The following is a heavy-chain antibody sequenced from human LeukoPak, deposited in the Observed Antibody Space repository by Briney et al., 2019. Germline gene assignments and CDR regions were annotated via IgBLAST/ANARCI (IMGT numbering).Heavy chain of an antibody. CDR1: GGSISSSSYY. CDR2: IFYSGSF. V-gene: IGHV4-61*05. Sequence: SETLSLTCTVSGGSISSSSYYWGWIRQPPGKGLEWIGYIFYSGSFNYNPSLKSRVTLSVDTSKNQFSLKLSSVTAADTAVYYCATWLYGGGAFDIWGQGTMVTVSS. D-gene: IGHD4-23*01. CDR3: ATWLYGGGAFDI. J-gene: IGHJ3*02.